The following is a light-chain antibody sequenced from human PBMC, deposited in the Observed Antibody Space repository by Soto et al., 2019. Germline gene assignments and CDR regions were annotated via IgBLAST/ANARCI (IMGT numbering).Light chain of an antibody. J-gene: IGLJ2*01. CDR3: SSYTSSSTLVV. Sequence: QSALTQPASVSGSPGQSITISCTGTSSDVGGYNYVSWYQQHPGKAPKLMIYDVSNRPSGVSNRFAGSKSGNTASLTISGLQDEDEADYYCSSYTSSSTLVVFGGGIKLTVL. V-gene: IGLV2-14*01. CDR1: SSDVGGYNY. CDR2: DVS.